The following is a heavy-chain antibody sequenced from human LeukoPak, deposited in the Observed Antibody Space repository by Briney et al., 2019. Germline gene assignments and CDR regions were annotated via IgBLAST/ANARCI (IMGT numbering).Heavy chain of an antibody. V-gene: IGHV1-46*01. CDR1: GYTFTSYY. J-gene: IGHJ4*02. CDR2: INPSGGTT. CDR3: AKGTKDYYGSGSLYLSRDHFISR. D-gene: IGHD3-10*01. Sequence: ASVKVSCKASGYTFTSYYMHWVRQAPGQGLEWMGVINPSGGTTNYAQKFQGRVTMTRDTSTSTVYMELSSLRAEDTAVYYCAKGTKDYYGSGSLYLSRDHFISRWGQGTLVTVSS.